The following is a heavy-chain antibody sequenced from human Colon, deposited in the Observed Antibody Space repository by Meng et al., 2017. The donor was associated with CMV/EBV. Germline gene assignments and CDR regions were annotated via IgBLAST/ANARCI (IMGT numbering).Heavy chain of an antibody. CDR1: GFTFNSHA. D-gene: IGHD3-3*01. CDR2: ISNSGSST. CDR3: ARGIAGPTIFGNGLDG. J-gene: IGHJ6*02. Sequence: GGSLRLSCAASGFTFNSHAMSWVRQAPGKGLEWVSIISNSGSSTFYADSVKGRFTISRDNSKNTLYLQLNSLRVEGTAIYYCARGIAGPTIFGNGLDGWGQGTTVTVSS. V-gene: IGHV3-23*01.